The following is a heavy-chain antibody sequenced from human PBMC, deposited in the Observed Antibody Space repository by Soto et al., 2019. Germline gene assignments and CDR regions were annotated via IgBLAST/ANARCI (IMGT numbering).Heavy chain of an antibody. CDR2: IIPIFGTA. J-gene: IGHJ6*02. CDR1: GGTFSSYA. D-gene: IGHD6-13*01. V-gene: IGHV1-69*13. Sequence: RASVKVSCKASGGTFSSYAISWVRQAPGQGLEWMGGIIPIFGTANYAQKFQGRVTITADESTSTAYMELSSLRSEDTAVYYCARGIGSSSGMDVWGQGTTVTVSS. CDR3: ARGIGSSSGMDV.